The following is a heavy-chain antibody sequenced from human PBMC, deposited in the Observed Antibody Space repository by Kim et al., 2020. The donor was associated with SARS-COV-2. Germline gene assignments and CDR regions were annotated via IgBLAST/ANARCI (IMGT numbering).Heavy chain of an antibody. CDR1: GGSISSGGYS. V-gene: IGHV4-30-2*01. Sequence: SETLSLTCAVSGGSISSGGYSWSWIRQPPGKGLEWIGYIYHSGSTYYNPSLKSRVTISVDRSKNQFSLKLSSVTAADTAVYYCARASYAPYYFDYWGQGT. J-gene: IGHJ4*02. CDR3: ARASYAPYYFDY. CDR2: IYHSGST. D-gene: IGHD4-17*01.